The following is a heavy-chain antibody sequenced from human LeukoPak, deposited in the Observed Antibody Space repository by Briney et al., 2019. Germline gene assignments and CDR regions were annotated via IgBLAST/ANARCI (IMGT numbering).Heavy chain of an antibody. J-gene: IGHJ6*03. Sequence: GGSLRLSCAASGFTFSSYGMHWVRQAPGKGLEWVAVIWYDGSNKYYADSVKGRFTISRDNSKNTLYLQMNSLRAEDTAVYYCARAFGPSGYYYYYYYYMDVWGKGTTVTVSS. V-gene: IGHV3-33*01. CDR1: GFTFSSYG. CDR3: ARAFGPSGYYYYYYYYMDV. CDR2: IWYDGSNK. D-gene: IGHD3-22*01.